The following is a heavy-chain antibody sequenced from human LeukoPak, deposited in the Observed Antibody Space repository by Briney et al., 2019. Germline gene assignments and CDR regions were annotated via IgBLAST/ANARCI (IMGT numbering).Heavy chain of an antibody. Sequence: GASVKVSCKASGYTFTSYGISWVRQAPGQGLEWMGWISAYNGNTNYAQKLQRRVTMTTDTSTSSAYMELRSLRSDDTAVYYCASFGAVAGTQRRQPSYAFDIWGQGTMVTVSS. V-gene: IGHV1-18*01. CDR2: ISAYNGNT. D-gene: IGHD6-19*01. CDR1: GYTFTSYG. CDR3: ASFGAVAGTQRRQPSYAFDI. J-gene: IGHJ3*02.